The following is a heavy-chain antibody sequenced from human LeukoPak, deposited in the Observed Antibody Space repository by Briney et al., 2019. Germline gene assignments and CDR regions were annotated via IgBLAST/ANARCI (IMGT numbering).Heavy chain of an antibody. D-gene: IGHD2-15*01. CDR3: ARGRVEMVAATRLSWFDP. J-gene: IGHJ5*02. Sequence: SETLSLTCTVSGGSISSYYWSWIRQPPGKGLEWIGYIYYSGSTNYNPSLKSRVTISVDTSKNQFSLKLSSVTAADTAVYYCARGRVEMVAATRLSWFDPWGQGTLVTVSS. CDR1: GGSISSYY. CDR2: IYYSGST. V-gene: IGHV4-59*01.